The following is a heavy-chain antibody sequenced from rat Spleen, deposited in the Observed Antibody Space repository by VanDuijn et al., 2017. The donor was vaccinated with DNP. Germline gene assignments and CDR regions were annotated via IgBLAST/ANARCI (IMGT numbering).Heavy chain of an antibody. D-gene: IGHD1-11*01. CDR1: GFTFSDYN. CDR2: ITYDGSRT. J-gene: IGHJ4*01. CDR3: TTFEGRNA. V-gene: IGHV5S10*01. Sequence: EVQLVASGGGLVQSGRSLKVSCAASGFTFSDYNMAWVRQAPKKGLEWVATITYDGSRTYFRDSVKGRFTISRDIAKSTLYLQMDSLRSEDTATYYCTTFEGRNAWGQGTSVTVSS.